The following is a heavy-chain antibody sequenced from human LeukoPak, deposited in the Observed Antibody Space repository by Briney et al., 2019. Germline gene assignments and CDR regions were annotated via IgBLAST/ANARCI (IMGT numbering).Heavy chain of an antibody. J-gene: IGHJ5*02. V-gene: IGHV4-39*07. CDR1: GGSISSSSYY. CDR2: IYYSGST. D-gene: IGHD6-13*01. CDR3: AREKQQLVIGGWFDP. Sequence: PSETLSLTCTVSGGSISSSSYYWGWIRQPPGKGLEWIGSIYYSGSTYYNPSLKSRVTISVDTSKNQFSLKLSSVTAADTAVYYCAREKQQLVIGGWFDPWGQGTLVTVSS.